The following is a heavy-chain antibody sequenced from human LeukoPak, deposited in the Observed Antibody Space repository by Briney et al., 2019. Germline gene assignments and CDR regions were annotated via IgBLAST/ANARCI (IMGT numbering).Heavy chain of an antibody. D-gene: IGHD3-22*01. J-gene: IGHJ4*02. Sequence: GGSLRLSCAASGFTFSIHAMNWVRQAPGKGLEWVSYISSRSSTIFYADSVKGRFTISRDNAKNSLYLQMNSLRDEDTAVYYCAKSYYYDKLAYYWGQGTLVTVSS. CDR1: GFTFSIHA. V-gene: IGHV3-48*02. CDR2: ISSRSSTI. CDR3: AKSYYYDKLAYY.